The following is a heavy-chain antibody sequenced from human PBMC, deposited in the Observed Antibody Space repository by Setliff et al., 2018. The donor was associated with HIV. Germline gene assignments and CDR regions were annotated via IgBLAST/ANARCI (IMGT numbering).Heavy chain of an antibody. Sequence: GSLRLSCAASGFTFSDARMSWVRQAPGKGLEWVGRIKDKTNGGTVDYAAPVKGRFTISRDDSENTLFLQINSLKTEDTAVYYCTTDWSQPFDCWGQGALVTVSS. CDR3: TTDWSQPFDC. CDR2: IKDKTNGGTV. D-gene: IGHD2-8*02. J-gene: IGHJ4*02. V-gene: IGHV3-15*01. CDR1: GFTFSDAR.